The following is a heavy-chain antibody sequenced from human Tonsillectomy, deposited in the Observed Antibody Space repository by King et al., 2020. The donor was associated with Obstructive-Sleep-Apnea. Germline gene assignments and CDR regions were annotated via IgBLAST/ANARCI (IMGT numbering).Heavy chain of an antibody. D-gene: IGHD6-13*01. V-gene: IGHV3-21*06. Sequence: VQLVESGGGLVKPGGSLRLSCAASGLSFNDYDMNWVRQAPGKGLEWVSSITTTSHYIYYADSVKGRFTISRDNANNLLYLQMNSLRAEDTAMYYCSSALGTRALRDNWFDLWGQGTLVTVSS. CDR3: SSALGTRALRDNWFDL. CDR1: GLSFNDYD. J-gene: IGHJ5*02. CDR2: ITTTSHYI.